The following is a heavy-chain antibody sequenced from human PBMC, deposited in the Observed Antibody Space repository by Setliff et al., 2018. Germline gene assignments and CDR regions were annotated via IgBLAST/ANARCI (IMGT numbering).Heavy chain of an antibody. V-gene: IGHV4-34*01. J-gene: IGHJ4*02. CDR3: ARGGYSRGPPVYYFDY. Sequence: KASETLSLTCAVYGGSFSGYYWSWIRQPPGKGLEWIGEINHSGSTNYHPSLKSRVTISVDTSKKQFSLKLSSVTAADTAVYYCARGGYSRGPPVYYFDYWGQGTLVTVSS. CDR1: GGSFSGYY. CDR2: INHSGST. D-gene: IGHD5-12*01.